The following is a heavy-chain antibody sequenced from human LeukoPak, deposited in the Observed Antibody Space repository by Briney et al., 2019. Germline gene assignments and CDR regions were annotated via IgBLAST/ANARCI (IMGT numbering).Heavy chain of an antibody. CDR3: AKDPSTIAAAGMGVYYYMDV. CDR2: IWYDGSNK. V-gene: IGHV3-33*06. J-gene: IGHJ6*03. D-gene: IGHD6-13*01. Sequence: PGGSLRLSCAASGFTFSSYGTHWLRQAPGKGLEWVAVIWYDGSNKYYADSVKGRFTISRDNSKNTLYLQMNSLRAEDTAVYYCAKDPSTIAAAGMGVYYYMDVWGKGTTVTVSS. CDR1: GFTFSSYG.